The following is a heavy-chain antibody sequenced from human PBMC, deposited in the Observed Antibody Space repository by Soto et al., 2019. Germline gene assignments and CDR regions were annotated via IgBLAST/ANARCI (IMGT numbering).Heavy chain of an antibody. CDR3: ARGLYHDFPGPWYGMDV. CDR2: ISNYNGNS. V-gene: IGHV1-18*01. J-gene: IGHJ6*02. CDR1: GYSFTNYG. Sequence: QVQLVQSGGEVKKPGASVKVSCKASGYSFTNYGINWVRQAPGQGFEWMGWISNYNGNSKYAEDVQDRITMTTDPFTNITYMELRSLRSDDTAVYFCARGLYHDFPGPWYGMDVWGQGTTVTVSS. D-gene: IGHD3-3*01.